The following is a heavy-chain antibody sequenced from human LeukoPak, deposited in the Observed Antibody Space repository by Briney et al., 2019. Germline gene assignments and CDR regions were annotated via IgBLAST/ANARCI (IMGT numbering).Heavy chain of an antibody. V-gene: IGHV1-69*02. CDR3: ARAEVVAANNWFDP. D-gene: IGHD2-15*01. Sequence: SVKVSCKASGGTFSSHTISWVRQAPGQGLEWMGRIIPILGIANYAQKFQGRVTITADKSTSTAYMELSSLRSEDTAVYYCARAEVVAANNWFDPWGQGTLVTVSS. CDR1: GGTFSSHT. J-gene: IGHJ5*02. CDR2: IIPILGIA.